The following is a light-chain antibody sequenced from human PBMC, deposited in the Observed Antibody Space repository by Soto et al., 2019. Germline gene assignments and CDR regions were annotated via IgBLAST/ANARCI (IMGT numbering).Light chain of an antibody. CDR3: QQRNVWPPIT. J-gene: IGKJ5*01. Sequence: VLTQSPATLSLSLGERATLSCRASQSIHTSLAWYQQKPGQPPRLVVYDSTLRANGVQDRFGGSRSGTEFNLTINNPEPEDFAVYYCQQRNVWPPITVGQGTRVE. V-gene: IGKV3-11*01. CDR2: DST. CDR1: QSIHTS.